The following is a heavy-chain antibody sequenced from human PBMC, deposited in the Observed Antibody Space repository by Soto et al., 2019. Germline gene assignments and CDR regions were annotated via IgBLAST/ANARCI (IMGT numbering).Heavy chain of an antibody. J-gene: IGHJ3*02. V-gene: IGHV4-31*03. CDR1: GGSISSGGYY. D-gene: IGHD2-15*01. Sequence: PSETLSLTCTVSGGSISSGGYYWSWIRQHPGKGLEWIGYIYYSGSTYYNPSLKSRVTISVDTSKNQFSLKLSSVTAADTAEYYCARDPGRFYCSGGSCYSDAFDIWGQGTMVTVSS. CDR3: ARDPGRFYCSGGSCYSDAFDI. CDR2: IYYSGST.